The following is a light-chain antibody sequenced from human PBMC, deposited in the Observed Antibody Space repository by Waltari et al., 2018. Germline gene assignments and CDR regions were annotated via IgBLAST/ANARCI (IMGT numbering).Light chain of an antibody. V-gene: IGKV2-28*01. J-gene: IGKJ2*01. CDR2: QIS. Sequence: DIVMTQSPLSLPVTPGEPAPISCRSSQSLVDGGGNKFLDWYLQKPGQSPQLLIYQISNRASGVPDRISGSGSDTDFTLKITRVEAEDVGVYYCMQALHPPYTFGQGTKLEIK. CDR3: MQALHPPYT. CDR1: QSLVDGGGNKF.